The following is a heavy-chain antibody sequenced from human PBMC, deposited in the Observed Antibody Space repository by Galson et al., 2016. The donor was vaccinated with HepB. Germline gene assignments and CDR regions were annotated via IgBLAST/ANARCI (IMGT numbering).Heavy chain of an antibody. D-gene: IGHD1-7*01. Sequence: SLRLSCAASDFSIGDYWMHWVRQVPGKGLVWVSRIKSDGSSISYADFVEGRFTTSRDNAENTLYLQMKSLRVEDTAVYFCAREEGNYGGRPRLYGMDVWGPGTMVTVSS. J-gene: IGHJ6*02. CDR3: AREEGNYGGRPRLYGMDV. CDR2: IKSDGSSI. CDR1: DFSIGDYW. V-gene: IGHV3-74*01.